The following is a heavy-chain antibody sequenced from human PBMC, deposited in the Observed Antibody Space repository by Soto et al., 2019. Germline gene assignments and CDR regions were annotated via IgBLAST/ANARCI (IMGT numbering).Heavy chain of an antibody. Sequence: SETLSLTCIVSGESISSSSYYWGWIRQPPGKGLEWIGRIYYSWRTHHNPSFKSRVTISIDTSKNQFCLKLSYVTATDTAVYSCAGQRTTVVTQAYFDHWGQGALVTVSS. J-gene: IGHJ4*02. CDR3: AGQRTTVVTQAYFDH. D-gene: IGHD2-21*02. CDR2: IYYSWRT. CDR1: GESISSSSYY. V-gene: IGHV4-39*01.